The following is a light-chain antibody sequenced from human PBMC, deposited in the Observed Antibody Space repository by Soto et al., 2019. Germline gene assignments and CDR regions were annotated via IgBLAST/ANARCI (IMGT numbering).Light chain of an antibody. V-gene: IGKV3-20*01. J-gene: IGKJ2*01. CDR2: GAS. CDR3: QQYGTSPVT. CDR1: QSVSNTY. Sequence: EIVLTQSPGTLSLSPGERATLSCRASQSVSNTYLAWYQHKPGQAPRVLIYGASDRATGIPDRFSGSGSVTDFTLTISTLEPEDFALYYCQQYGTSPVTFGQGTKVEIK.